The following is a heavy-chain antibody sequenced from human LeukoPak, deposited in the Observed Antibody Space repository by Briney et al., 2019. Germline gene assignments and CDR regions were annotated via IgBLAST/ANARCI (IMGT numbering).Heavy chain of an antibody. D-gene: IGHD6-19*01. CDR3: ASRIAVAGTDYFDY. V-gene: IGHV4-39*01. Sequence: PSETLSLTCTVSGGSISSSSYYWGWIRQPPGKGLEWIGSIYYSGSTYYNPSLKSRFTISVDTSKNQFSLKLSSVPAADTAVYYCASRIAVAGTDYFDYWGQGTLVTVSS. CDR1: GGSISSSSYY. CDR2: IYYSGST. J-gene: IGHJ4*02.